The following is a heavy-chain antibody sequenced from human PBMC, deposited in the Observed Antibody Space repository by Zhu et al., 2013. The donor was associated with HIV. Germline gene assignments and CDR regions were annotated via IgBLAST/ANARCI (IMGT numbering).Heavy chain of an antibody. CDR1: GFVFHTYE. J-gene: IGHJ3*02. D-gene: IGHD5-12*01. V-gene: IGHV3-48*03. Sequence: EVQLVESGGGLVQPGGSLRLSCAASGFVFHTYEMNWVRQAPGKGLEWVSYISSSASTIYYADSVKGRFTISRDNSKNTLYLQMNSLRGEDTAVYYCARDPTLVEMATMWHAFDIWGQGTMVTVSS. CDR2: ISSSASTI. CDR3: ARDPTLVEMATMWHAFDI.